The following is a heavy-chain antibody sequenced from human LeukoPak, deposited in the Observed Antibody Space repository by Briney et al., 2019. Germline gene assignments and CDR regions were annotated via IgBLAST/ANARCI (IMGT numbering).Heavy chain of an antibody. D-gene: IGHD4-17*01. Sequence: SETLSLTCTVSGGSVSSGSYYWSWIRQPAGKGLEWIGRIYTGGSTNYNPSLKSRVTISVDTSKNQFSLKLSSVTAADTAVYYCARAYGDSPHYFDYWGPGTLVTVSS. V-gene: IGHV4-61*02. CDR2: IYTGGST. J-gene: IGHJ4*02. CDR1: GGSVSSGSYY. CDR3: ARAYGDSPHYFDY.